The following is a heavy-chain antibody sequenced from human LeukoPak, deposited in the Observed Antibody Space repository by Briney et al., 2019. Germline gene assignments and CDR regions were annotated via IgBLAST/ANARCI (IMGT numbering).Heavy chain of an antibody. CDR2: IIPIFGTV. CDR1: GGTFSSYA. CDR3: AGAPLYGSGSYYRGGSYYYYYYMDV. D-gene: IGHD3-10*01. Sequence: GASVKVSCKASGGTFSSYAISWVRQAPGQGLEWMGGIIPIFGTVNYAQKFQGRVTITADESTSTAYMELSSLRSEDTAVYYCAGAPLYGSGSYYRGGSYYYYYYMDVWGKGTTVTVSS. V-gene: IGHV1-69*13. J-gene: IGHJ6*03.